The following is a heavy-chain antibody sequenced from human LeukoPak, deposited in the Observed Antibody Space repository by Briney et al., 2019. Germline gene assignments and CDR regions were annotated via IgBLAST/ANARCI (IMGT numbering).Heavy chain of an antibody. Sequence: GRSLRLSCAASGFTVNNNYMTWVRQAPGKGLEWVSVLYSNSITYYADSVKGRFTISRDSSKNTLYLQMNSLRAEDTAVYYCATVYSSSPLRPMDVWGQGTTVTVSS. CDR3: ATVYSSSPLRPMDV. CDR2: LYSNSIT. CDR1: GFTVNNNY. D-gene: IGHD2-2*01. J-gene: IGHJ6*02. V-gene: IGHV3-53*01.